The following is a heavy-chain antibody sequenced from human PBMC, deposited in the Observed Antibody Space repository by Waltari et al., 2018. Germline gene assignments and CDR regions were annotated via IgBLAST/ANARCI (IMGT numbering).Heavy chain of an antibody. D-gene: IGHD3-10*01. J-gene: IGHJ4*02. CDR2: ISGSGGST. CDR1: GFTFSNYA. Sequence: EVQLLESGGGLVQPGGSLRVSCVASGFTFSNYAMTWVRQAPGKGLEWVSTISGSGGSTYYVDSVKGRFTVSRDNSKNTVYLQMNSLRAEDTAVYYCANAAYYGFNLFDYWGQGTLVTVSS. V-gene: IGHV3-23*01. CDR3: ANAAYYGFNLFDY.